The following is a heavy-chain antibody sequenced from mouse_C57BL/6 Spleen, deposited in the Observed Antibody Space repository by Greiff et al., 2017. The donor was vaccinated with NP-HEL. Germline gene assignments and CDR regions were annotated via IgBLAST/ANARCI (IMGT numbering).Heavy chain of an antibody. CDR3: ARDRITTGYAMDY. CDR1: GFTFSSYA. J-gene: IGHJ4*01. V-gene: IGHV5-4*01. Sequence: EVKLVESGGGLVKPGGSLKLSCAASGFTFSSYAMSWVRQTPEKRLEWVATISDGGSYTYYPDNVKGRFTISRDNAKNNLYLQMSHLKSEDTAMYYCARDRITTGYAMDYWGQGTSVTVAS. CDR2: ISDGGSYT. D-gene: IGHD1-1*01.